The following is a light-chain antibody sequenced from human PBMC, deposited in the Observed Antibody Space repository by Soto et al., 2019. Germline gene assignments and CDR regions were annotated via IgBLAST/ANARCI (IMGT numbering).Light chain of an antibody. J-gene: IGLJ1*01. CDR1: SSDAGGYNY. CDR3: CSYTGRYTFV. CDR2: DVS. V-gene: IGLV2-11*01. Sequence: QSALTQPRSVSGSPGQSVTISCTGTSSDAGGYNYVSRYQQHPGKAPKLMIYDVSKRPSGFPDRFSGSKSGNTASLTISGLQAEDESDYYCCSYTGRYTFVFGTGTKLTVL.